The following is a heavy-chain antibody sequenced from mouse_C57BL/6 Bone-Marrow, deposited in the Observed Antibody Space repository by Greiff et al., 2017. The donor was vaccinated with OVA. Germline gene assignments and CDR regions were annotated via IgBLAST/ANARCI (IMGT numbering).Heavy chain of an antibody. V-gene: IGHV5-17*01. CDR2: ISSGSSTI. CDR1: GFTFSDYG. D-gene: IGHD1-1*01. Sequence: EVHLVESGGGLVKPGGSLKLSCAASGFTFSDYGMHWVRQAPEKGLEWVAYISSGSSTIYYADTVKGRFTISRDNAKNTLFLQMTSLRSEDTAMYYCAKVLRSLYYAMDYWGQGTSVTVSS. J-gene: IGHJ4*01. CDR3: AKVLRSLYYAMDY.